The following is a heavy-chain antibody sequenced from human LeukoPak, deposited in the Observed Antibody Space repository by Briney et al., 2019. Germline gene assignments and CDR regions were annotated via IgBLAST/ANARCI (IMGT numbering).Heavy chain of an antibody. CDR2: IYSDGTT. V-gene: IGHV3-66*02. D-gene: IGHD3-22*01. Sequence: PGGSLRLSCAASGFTVSNNFMSWVRQAPGKGLEWVSFIYSDGTTYYADSVKGRFTISRDNSKNTLYLQMNSLRAEDTAVYYRARDAGLSPTVDSSEEHWFDPWGQGTLVTVSS. CDR3: ARDAGLSPTVDSSEEHWFDP. J-gene: IGHJ5*02. CDR1: GFTVSNNF.